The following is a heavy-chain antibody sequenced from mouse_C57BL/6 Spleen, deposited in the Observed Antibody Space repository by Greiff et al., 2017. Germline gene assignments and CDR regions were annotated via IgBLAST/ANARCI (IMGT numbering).Heavy chain of an antibody. J-gene: IGHJ3*01. D-gene: IGHD1-1*02. V-gene: IGHV1-82*01. Sequence: QVQLQQSGPELVKPGASVKISCKASVYAFSSSWMNWVKQRPGTGLEWIGRIYPGDGDTNYNGKFKGKATLTADKSSSTAYMQLSSLTSEDSAVYFCVGDYLAYWGQGTLVTVSA. CDR1: VYAFSSSW. CDR2: IYPGDGDT. CDR3: VGDYLAY.